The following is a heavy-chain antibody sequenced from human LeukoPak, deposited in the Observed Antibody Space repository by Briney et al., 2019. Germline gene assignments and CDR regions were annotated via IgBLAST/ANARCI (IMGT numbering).Heavy chain of an antibody. CDR1: GFTVSGNF. V-gene: IGHV3-66*01. J-gene: IGHJ4*02. CDR3: AREAYGGYSPRERNFDY. D-gene: IGHD5-12*01. Sequence: QPGGSLRLSCAASGFTVSGNFMSWVRQAPGKGLEWVSLIYSAGSTYYADSVKGRFTISRDNSKNTLYLHMNSLRAEGTAVYYCAREAYGGYSPRERNFDYWGQGTLVTVSS. CDR2: IYSAGST.